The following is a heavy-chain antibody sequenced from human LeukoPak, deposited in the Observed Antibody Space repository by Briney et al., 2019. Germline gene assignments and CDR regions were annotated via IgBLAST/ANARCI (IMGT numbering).Heavy chain of an antibody. J-gene: IGHJ5*02. D-gene: IGHD6-13*01. Sequence: ASVKVSCKASGYTFTSYDINWVRQATGQGLEWMGWMNPNSGNTGYAQKFQGRVTMTRNTSISTAYMELSSLRSEDTAVYYCARKRYSSKAPRNWFDPWGQGTLVTVSS. CDR2: MNPNSGNT. CDR1: GYTFTSYD. V-gene: IGHV1-8*01. CDR3: ARKRYSSKAPRNWFDP.